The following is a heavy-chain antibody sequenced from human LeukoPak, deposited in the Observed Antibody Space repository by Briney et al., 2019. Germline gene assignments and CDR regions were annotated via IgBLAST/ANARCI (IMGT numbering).Heavy chain of an antibody. J-gene: IGHJ4*02. D-gene: IGHD5-18*01. CDR2: LYSNGNT. Sequence: GGSLRLSCAASGFTVSSKYMSWVRQAPGKGLEWVSTLYSNGNTYYADSVKGRFTISRDNSKNTLYLQMNSLRAEDTAVYYCAKGDSYGYQSSLYWGQGTLVTVSS. CDR1: GFTVSSKY. CDR3: AKGDSYGYQSSLY. V-gene: IGHV3-53*01.